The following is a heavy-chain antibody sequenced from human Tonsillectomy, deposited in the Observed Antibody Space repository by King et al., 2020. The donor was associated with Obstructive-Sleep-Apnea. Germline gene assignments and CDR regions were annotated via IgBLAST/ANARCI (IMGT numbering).Heavy chain of an antibody. V-gene: IGHV3-11*01. Sequence: VQLVESGGGLVKPGGSLRLSCAASGFTFSDYYMSWIHQTPGKGLQWVSYIIYIGSTIFYSDSVKGRFTISRYNAKTSRYLQMNRLRADDTAVYYCARDQGGGDPDYWGQGTLVTVPS. CDR2: IIYIGSTI. J-gene: IGHJ4*02. D-gene: IGHD2-21*02. CDR3: ARDQGGGDPDY. CDR1: GFTFSDYY.